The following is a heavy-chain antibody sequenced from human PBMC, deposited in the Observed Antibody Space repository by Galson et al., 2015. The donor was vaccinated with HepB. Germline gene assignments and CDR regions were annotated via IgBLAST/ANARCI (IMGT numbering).Heavy chain of an antibody. J-gene: IGHJ3*02. CDR2: IYPGDSDT. Sequence: QSGAEMKKPGESLKISCKGSGYSFTSYWIGWVRQMPGKGLEWMGIIYPGDSDTRYSPSFQGQVTISADKSISTAYLQWSSLKASDTAMYYCARPGSYYDFWSGYYTPFDAFDIWGQGTMVTVSS. CDR3: ARPGSYYDFWSGYYTPFDAFDI. CDR1: GYSFTSYW. V-gene: IGHV5-51*01. D-gene: IGHD3-3*01.